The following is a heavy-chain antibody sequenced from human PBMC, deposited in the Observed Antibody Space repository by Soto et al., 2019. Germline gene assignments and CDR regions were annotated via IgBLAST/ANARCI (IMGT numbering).Heavy chain of an antibody. CDR2: INSDGNIK. V-gene: IGHV3-74*01. CDR1: GFTFSNYW. J-gene: IGHJ4*02. Sequence: EVQLVESGGGLVQPRGSLRLSCAASGFTFSNYWMHWVRQAPGKGLVWVSRINSDGNIKDYADSVKGRFTISRDNARNRLYLQVNSLTDEDTAVYYCARLPVTAVTSIDYWGQGTLVSVSS. D-gene: IGHD2-21*02. CDR3: ARLPVTAVTSIDY.